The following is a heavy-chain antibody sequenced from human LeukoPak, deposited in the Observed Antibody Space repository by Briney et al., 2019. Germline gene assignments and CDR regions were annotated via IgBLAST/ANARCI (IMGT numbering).Heavy chain of an antibody. CDR3: ARNNSSGRTR. CDR1: RFTFNSYA. J-gene: IGHJ4*02. V-gene: IGHV3-23*01. D-gene: IGHD6-25*01. CDR2: INGNGYIT. Sequence: GGSLRLSCAASRFTFNSYAVNWVRQAPGKGLEWVSGINGNGYITYYADSVRGRFTISRDNSKNTLYLQMNSLRAEDTAVYYCARNNSSGRTRWGQGTLVTVSS.